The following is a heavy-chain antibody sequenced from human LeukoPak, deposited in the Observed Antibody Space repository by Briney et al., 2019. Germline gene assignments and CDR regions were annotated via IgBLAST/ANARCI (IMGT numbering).Heavy chain of an antibody. CDR2: VYPGDSDT. J-gene: IGHJ4*02. CDR3: ARQWSSGWSSFDY. CDR1: GYIFTTYW. D-gene: IGHD6-19*01. Sequence: GESLKISCKGSGYIFTTYWIGWVRQMPGKGLAWMGIVYPGDSDTRYSPSFQGQVTISADKSISTAYLQWSSLKASDTAMYYCARQWSSGWSSFDYWGQGTLVTVSS. V-gene: IGHV5-51*01.